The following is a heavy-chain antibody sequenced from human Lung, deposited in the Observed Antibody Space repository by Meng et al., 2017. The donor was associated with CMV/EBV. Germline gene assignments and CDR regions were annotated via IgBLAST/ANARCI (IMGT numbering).Heavy chain of an antibody. J-gene: IGHJ4*02. V-gene: IGHV3-21*01. Sequence: VFTFSRSSVNWVRQPPGKGLEWVSSISSTSSYIYYADSVKGRFTISRDNAKNSLYLQMNSLRAEDTAVYYCARDSSRIAAAGTRVDYWGQGTLVTVSS. D-gene: IGHD6-13*01. CDR2: ISSTSSYI. CDR1: VFTFSRSS. CDR3: ARDSSRIAAAGTRVDY.